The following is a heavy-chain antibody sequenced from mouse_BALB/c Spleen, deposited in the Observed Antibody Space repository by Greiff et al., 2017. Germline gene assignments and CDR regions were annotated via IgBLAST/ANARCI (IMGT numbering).Heavy chain of an antibody. CDR2: ISYSGST. V-gene: IGHV3-2*02. Sequence: EVKLMESGPGLVKPSQSLSLTCTVTGYSITSDYAWNWIRQFPGNKLEWMGYISYSGSTSYNPSLKSRISITRDTSKNQFFLQLNSVTTEDTATYYCARKTTVVDFDYWGQGTTLTVSS. J-gene: IGHJ2*01. D-gene: IGHD1-1*01. CDR3: ARKTTVVDFDY. CDR1: GYSITSDYA.